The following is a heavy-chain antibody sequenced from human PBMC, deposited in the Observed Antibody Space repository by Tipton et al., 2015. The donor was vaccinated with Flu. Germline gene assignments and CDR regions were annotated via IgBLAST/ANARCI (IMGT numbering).Heavy chain of an antibody. V-gene: IGHV4-31*03. CDR1: GVSISSGGYY. D-gene: IGHD3-10*01. CDR3: ARGSGSGTFMIFDL. J-gene: IGHJ4*02. CDR2: MYYRGST. Sequence: TLSLTCSVSGVSISSGGYYWSWIRHHPGKGLEWIGYMYYRGSTYYNPSLESRLTMSVDASKQQFSLKLSSMTAADTAVYYCARGSGSGTFMIFDLWGQGTLVTVSS.